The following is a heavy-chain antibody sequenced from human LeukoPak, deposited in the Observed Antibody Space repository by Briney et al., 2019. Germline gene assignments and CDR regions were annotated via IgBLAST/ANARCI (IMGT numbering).Heavy chain of an antibody. CDR3: AKDPSVHSSGWYPFDY. D-gene: IGHD6-19*01. CDR1: GFTFSSYW. CDR2: INSDGSST. V-gene: IGHV3-74*01. J-gene: IGHJ4*02. Sequence: PGGSLRLSCAASGFTFSSYWMHWVRQAPGKGLVWVSRINSDGSSTIYADSVKGRFTVSRDNAKNTLYLQMNSLRAEDTAVYYCAKDPSVHSSGWYPFDYWGQGTLVTVSS.